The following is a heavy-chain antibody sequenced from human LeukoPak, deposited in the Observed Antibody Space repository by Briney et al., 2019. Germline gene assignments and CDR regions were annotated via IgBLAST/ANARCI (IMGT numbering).Heavy chain of an antibody. CDR3: ARSGYYDILTGYRNHDAFDI. J-gene: IGHJ3*02. V-gene: IGHV5-10-1*01. CDR1: GYSFTSYW. CDR2: IDPSDSYT. Sequence: GESLKISCKGSGYSFTSYWVSWVRQMPGKGLEWMGRIDPSDSYTNSSPSFQGHVTISADKSISTAYLQWSSLKASDTAMYYCARSGYYDILTGYRNHDAFDIWGQGTMVTVSS. D-gene: IGHD3-9*01.